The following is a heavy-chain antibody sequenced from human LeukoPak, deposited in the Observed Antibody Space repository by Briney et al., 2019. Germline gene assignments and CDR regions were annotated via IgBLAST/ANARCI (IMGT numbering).Heavy chain of an antibody. V-gene: IGHV4-34*01. D-gene: IGHD3-3*01. Sequence: SETLSLTCAVYGGSFSGYYWSWIRQPPGKGLEWIGEINHSGSTNYNPSLKSRVTISVDTSKNQFSLKLSSVAAADTAVYYCAREALSRGYLYWGQGTLVTVSS. CDR2: INHSGST. J-gene: IGHJ4*02. CDR1: GGSFSGYY. CDR3: AREALSRGYLY.